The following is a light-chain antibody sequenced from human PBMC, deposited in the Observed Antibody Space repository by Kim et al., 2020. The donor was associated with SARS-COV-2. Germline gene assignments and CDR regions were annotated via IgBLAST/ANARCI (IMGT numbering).Light chain of an antibody. CDR2: KAS. CDR3: QQYDDYPFT. CDR1: QSVSTW. J-gene: IGKJ2*01. V-gene: IGKV1-5*03. Sequence: SASVGDTVTLTCRASQSVSTWLSWYQQKPGKAPKVLIYKASSLETGVPSRFSGSGSGTEFTLTVRGLQPDDFATYYCQQYDDYPFTFGQGTKLEIK.